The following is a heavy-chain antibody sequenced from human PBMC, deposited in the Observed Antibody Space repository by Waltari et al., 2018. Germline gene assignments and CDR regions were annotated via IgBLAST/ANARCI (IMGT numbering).Heavy chain of an antibody. V-gene: IGHV1-69*12. D-gene: IGHD3-16*01. CDR3: ARRKLGEAFDI. Sequence: QVPLATSGAEVKEPGSPVRVSCRASGGHFGRYAITWVRQAPGQGLEWMGGTIPIFGSPMYAPKFQGRVSITADELTYTVYMELNSLRSDDTAIYYCARRKLGEAFDIWGQGTMVIVSS. CDR2: TIPIFGSP. J-gene: IGHJ3*02. CDR1: GGHFGRYA.